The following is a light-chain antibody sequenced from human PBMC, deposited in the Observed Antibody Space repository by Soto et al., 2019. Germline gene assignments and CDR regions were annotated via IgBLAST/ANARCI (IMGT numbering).Light chain of an antibody. CDR2: GAS. J-gene: IGKJ2*01. V-gene: IGKV3-15*01. CDR1: QSVSSN. Sequence: EIVMTQSPATLSVSPGERATLSCRASQSVSSNLAWYQQQPGQAPRLLIYGASTRATGIPARISGSGSGTEFTITISSLQSEDFVIYYCQQYDEWPPSYTFGQGTKLEI. CDR3: QQYDEWPPSYT.